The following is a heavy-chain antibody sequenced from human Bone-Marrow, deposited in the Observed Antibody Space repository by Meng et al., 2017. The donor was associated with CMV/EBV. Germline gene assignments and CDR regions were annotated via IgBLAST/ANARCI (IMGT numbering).Heavy chain of an antibody. Sequence: GSLRLSCAASGFTFSSYAMSWVRQAPGQGLEWIGYIYYSGRTNYNPSLKSRVTILVDTSKHQFSLKLSSLTAADTAVYYCARESINGYSPYWGQGTLVTVSS. CDR2: IYYSGRT. J-gene: IGHJ4*02. CDR1: GFTFSSYA. CDR3: ARESINGYSPY. V-gene: IGHV4-59*01. D-gene: IGHD3-22*01.